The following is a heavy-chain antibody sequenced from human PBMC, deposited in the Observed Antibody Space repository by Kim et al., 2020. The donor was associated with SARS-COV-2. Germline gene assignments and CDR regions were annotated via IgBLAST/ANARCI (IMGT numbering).Heavy chain of an antibody. J-gene: IGHJ4*02. CDR3: ARTNDYMFEY. D-gene: IGHD1-1*01. V-gene: IGHV3-7*01. CDR2: SEK. Sequence: SEKSFVDSVKGRFTMSRDNARKSLYLQMNSLSAEDTAVYYCARTNDYMFEYWGQGTLVTVSS.